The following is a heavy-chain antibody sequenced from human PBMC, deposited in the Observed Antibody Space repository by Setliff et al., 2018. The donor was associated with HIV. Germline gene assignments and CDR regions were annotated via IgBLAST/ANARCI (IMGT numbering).Heavy chain of an antibody. CDR3: ARYRYYYDSSGYGRWFDP. CDR2: IYYSGST. Sequence: SETLSLTCTVSGGSISSRTYYWGCIRQPPGKGLEWIGNIYYSGSTYYNPSLKSRVTISVDTSENQFSLRLNSVTAADTAVYYCARYRYYYDSSGYGRWFDPWGQGTLVTVSS. CDR1: GGSISSRTYY. J-gene: IGHJ5*02. D-gene: IGHD3-22*01. V-gene: IGHV4-39*01.